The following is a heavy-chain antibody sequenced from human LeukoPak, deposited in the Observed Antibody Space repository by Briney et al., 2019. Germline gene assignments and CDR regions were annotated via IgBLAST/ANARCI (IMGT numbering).Heavy chain of an antibody. D-gene: IGHD4-17*01. CDR1: GGSISSSSYY. CDR3: ARFGHDYGDPFDP. V-gene: IGHV4-39*07. CDR2: IYYSGST. J-gene: IGHJ5*02. Sequence: SETLSLTCTVSGGSISSSSYYWGWIRQPPGKGLEWIGSIYYSGSTYYNPSLKSRVTISVDTSKNQFSLKLSSVTAADTAVYYCARFGHDYGDPFDPWGQGTLVTVSS.